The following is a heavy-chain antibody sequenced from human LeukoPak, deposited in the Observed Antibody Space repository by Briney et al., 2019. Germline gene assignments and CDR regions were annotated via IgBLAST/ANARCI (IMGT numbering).Heavy chain of an antibody. D-gene: IGHD3-22*01. CDR1: GYTFTSYG. CDR2: ISGYNGNT. CDR3: ARDPKTGTYYYDSSWFDP. V-gene: IGHV1-18*01. J-gene: IGHJ5*02. Sequence: ASVKVSCKASGYTFTSYGISWVRQAPGLGLEWMGWISGYNGNTNYAERVQGRVTMTTDTSTSTAYMELRSLTSDDTAVYYCARDPKTGTYYYDSSWFDPWGQGTLVTVSS.